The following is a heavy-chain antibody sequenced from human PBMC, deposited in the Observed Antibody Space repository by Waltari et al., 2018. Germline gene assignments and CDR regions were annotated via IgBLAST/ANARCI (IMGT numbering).Heavy chain of an antibody. Sequence: EVQLVESGGGLVQPGGSLRLSCAASGFTFSDHYMDWVRQAPGKGLEWVGRTKNKANSYTTGYAASVKGRVTISRDDSKNSLYLQMNSLKTEDTAVYYCARASSYREFDYWGQGTLVTVSS. CDR2: TKNKANSYTT. J-gene: IGHJ4*02. D-gene: IGHD3-16*02. CDR3: ARASSYREFDY. V-gene: IGHV3-72*01. CDR1: GFTFSDHY.